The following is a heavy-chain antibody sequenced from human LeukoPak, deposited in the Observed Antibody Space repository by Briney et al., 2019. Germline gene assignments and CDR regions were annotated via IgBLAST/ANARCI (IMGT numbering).Heavy chain of an antibody. J-gene: IGHJ3*02. V-gene: IGHV3-53*01. CDR3: ARKIVGRSVGAFDI. Sequence: GGSLRLSCAASGFTVSSNYMSWVRQAPGKGLEWVSVIYSGGSTYYADSVKGRFTISRDNSKNTLYLQMNSLRAEDTAVYYCARKIVGRSVGAFDIWGQGTMVTVSS. CDR2: IYSGGST. CDR1: GFTVSSNY. D-gene: IGHD2/OR15-2a*01.